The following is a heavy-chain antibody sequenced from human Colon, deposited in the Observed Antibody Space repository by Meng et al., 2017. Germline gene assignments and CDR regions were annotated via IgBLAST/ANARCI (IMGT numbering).Heavy chain of an antibody. CDR1: GGTFNSLT. CDR3: VTGRDGYRYFQH. J-gene: IGHJ1*01. D-gene: IGHD5-24*01. V-gene: IGHV1-69*02. CDR2: IIPIIGLG. Sequence: QVQLVQSGSEVKKPGSSVKVSCKTSGGTFNSLTLSWVRQAPGQGLQWMGRIIPIIGLGNYAQEFQGRVTITADESTSTAYMEVTSLKFEDTAVYYCVTGRDGYRYFQHWGQGTLVTVSS.